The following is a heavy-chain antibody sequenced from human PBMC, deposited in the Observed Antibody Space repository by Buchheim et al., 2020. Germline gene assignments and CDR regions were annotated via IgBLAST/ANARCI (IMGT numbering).Heavy chain of an antibody. CDR2: IYYSGST. D-gene: IGHD7-27*01. V-gene: IGHV4-59*01. J-gene: IGHJ6*02. CDR3: ARLGKYYYYGMDV. Sequence: QVQLQESGPGLVKPSETLSLTCTVSGGSISSYYWSWIRQPPGKGLEWIGYIYYSGSTSYNPSLKSRVTISVDTSKNPFSLNLSSVTAADTAIYYCARLGKYYYYGMDVWGQGTT. CDR1: GGSISSYY.